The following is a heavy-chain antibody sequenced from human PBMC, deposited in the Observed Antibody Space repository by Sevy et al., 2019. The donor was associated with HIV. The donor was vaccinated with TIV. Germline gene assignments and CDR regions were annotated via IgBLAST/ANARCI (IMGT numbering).Heavy chain of an antibody. D-gene: IGHD2-15*01. CDR2: ISSSSSYT. CDR1: GFTFSDYY. V-gene: IGHV3-11*06. CDR3: ARDLDIVVVVAARGCAFDI. Sequence: GGSLRLSCAASGFTFSDYYMSWIRQAPGKGLEWVSYISSSSSYTNYAYSVKGRFTISRDNAKNSLYLQMNSLRAEDTAVYYCARDLDIVVVVAARGCAFDIWGQGTMVTVSS. J-gene: IGHJ3*02.